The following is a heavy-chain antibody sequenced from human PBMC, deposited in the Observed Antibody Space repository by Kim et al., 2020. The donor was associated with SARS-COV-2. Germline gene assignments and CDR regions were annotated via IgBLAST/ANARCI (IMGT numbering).Heavy chain of an antibody. V-gene: IGHV1-69*04. D-gene: IGHD3-10*01. CDR2: IIPILGIA. Sequence: SVKVSCKASGGTFSSYAISWVRQAPGQGLEWMGRIIPILGIANYAQQFQGIVTITADKSTSTAYMELRSLGSEGTAVYYCAGGLGGGFGELYSYYFDYWGQGTLVPVSS. CDR3: AGGLGGGFGELYSYYFDY. J-gene: IGHJ4*02. CDR1: GGTFSSYA.